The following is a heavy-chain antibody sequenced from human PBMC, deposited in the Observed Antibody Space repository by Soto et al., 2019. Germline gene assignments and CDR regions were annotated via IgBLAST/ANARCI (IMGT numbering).Heavy chain of an antibody. CDR1: GFTFSSYG. J-gene: IGHJ4*02. CDR3: AKDGRRWLQFRRPPYYFDY. D-gene: IGHD5-12*01. CDR2: ISYDGSNK. Sequence: GGSLRLSCAASGFTFSSYGMHWVRQAPGKGLEWVAVISYDGSNKYYADSVKGRFTISRDNSKNTLYLQMNSLRAEDTAVYYCAKDGRRWLQFRRPPYYFDYCGQGTLVTVSS. V-gene: IGHV3-30*18.